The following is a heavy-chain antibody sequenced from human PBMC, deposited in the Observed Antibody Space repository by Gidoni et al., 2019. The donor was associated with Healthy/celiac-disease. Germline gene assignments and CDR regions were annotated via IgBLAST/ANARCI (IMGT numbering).Heavy chain of an antibody. D-gene: IGHD4-17*01. CDR2: ISYDGSNK. J-gene: IGHJ6*03. CDR1: GFPFSSYA. V-gene: IGHV3-30-3*01. CDR3: ARDTVDSRDYYYYYMDV. Sequence: QVQLVESGGGVVQPGRSLRLSCAASGFPFSSYAMHWVRQAPGKGLEWVAVISYDGSNKYYADSVKGRFTISRDNSKNTLYLQMNSLRAEDTAVYYCARDTVDSRDYYYYYMDVWGKGTTVTVSS.